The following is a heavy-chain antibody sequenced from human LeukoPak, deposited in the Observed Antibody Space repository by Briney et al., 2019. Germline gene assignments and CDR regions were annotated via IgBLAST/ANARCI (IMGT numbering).Heavy chain of an antibody. V-gene: IGHV4-30-2*01. CDR1: GGPISSGGYS. Sequence: SETLSLTCAVSGGPISSGGYSWSWIRQPPGKGLEWIGYIYHSGSTYYNPSLKSRVTISVDRSKNQFSLKLSSVTAADTAVYYCARGIGYYYDSSGYYFDYWGQGTLVTVSS. J-gene: IGHJ4*02. D-gene: IGHD3-22*01. CDR3: ARGIGYYYDSSGYYFDY. CDR2: IYHSGST.